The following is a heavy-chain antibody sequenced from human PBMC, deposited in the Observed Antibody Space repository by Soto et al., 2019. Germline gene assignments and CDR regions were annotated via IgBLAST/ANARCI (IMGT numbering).Heavy chain of an antibody. V-gene: IGHV4-31*03. CDR3: AREDSNGMEV. CDR2: IYYSGST. D-gene: IGHD3-22*01. J-gene: IGHJ6*01. CDR1: VGSISSGGYY. Sequence: TLSLTCTFSVGSISSGGYYWSWIRQHPGKGLEWIGYIYYSGSTYYNPSLKSRVTISVDTSKNQFSLKLSSVTAADTAVYYCAREDSNGMEVWGQGTTVTVSS.